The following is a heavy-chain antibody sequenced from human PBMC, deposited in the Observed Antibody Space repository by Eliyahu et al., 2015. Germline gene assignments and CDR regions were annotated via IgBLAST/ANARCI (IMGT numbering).Heavy chain of an antibody. CDR3: ARQPDYYYHYMDV. D-gene: IGHD1-14*01. CDR2: MYYSGST. J-gene: IGHJ6*03. CDR1: GGXISSSSYY. Sequence: QLQLQESGPGLVKPSETLSXTCPVSGGXISSSSYYWGWIRQPPGKGLEWIGSMYYSGSTYYNPSLKSRVTISVDTSKNQFSLKLSSVTAADTAVYFCARQPDYYYHYMDVWGKGTTVSVSS. V-gene: IGHV4-39*01.